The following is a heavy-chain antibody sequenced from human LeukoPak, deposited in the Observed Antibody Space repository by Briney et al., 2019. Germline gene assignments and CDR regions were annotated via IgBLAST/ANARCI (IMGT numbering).Heavy chain of an antibody. V-gene: IGHV3-23*01. CDR2: ISGSGGST. CDR3: AKDPPGGYCSGGSCWGG. CDR1: GFTFSSCA. D-gene: IGHD2-15*01. Sequence: GGSLRLSCAASGFTFSSCAMSWVRQAPGKGLEWVSAISGSGGSTYYADSVKGRFTISRDNSKNTLYLQMNSLRAEDTAVYYCAKDPPGGYCSGGSCWGGWGQGTLVTVSS. J-gene: IGHJ4*02.